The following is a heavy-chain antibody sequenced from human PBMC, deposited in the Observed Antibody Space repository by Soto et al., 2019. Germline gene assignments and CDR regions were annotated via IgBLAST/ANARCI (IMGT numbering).Heavy chain of an antibody. V-gene: IGHV5-10-1*01. CDR3: ARGTSGGYYYYGMDF. CDR2: TDTSDSYT. Sequence: GESLKITCKGSVYSVTSDCISWVRQMPGKGLEWMGRTDTSDSYTNYSPSFQGHVTIPADKSISTAYLQWSSLKASDTAMYYCARGTSGGYYYYGMDFWGQGTKVTVYS. CDR1: VYSVTSDC. D-gene: IGHD6-25*01. J-gene: IGHJ6*02.